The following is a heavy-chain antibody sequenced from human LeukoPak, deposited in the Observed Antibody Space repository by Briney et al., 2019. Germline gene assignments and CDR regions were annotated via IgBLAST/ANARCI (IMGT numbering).Heavy chain of an antibody. CDR2: IISSGSTI. CDR1: GFTFSSSE. CDR3: ARDGRGYSSSWFDY. D-gene: IGHD6-13*01. Sequence: GGSLRLSCAASGFTFSSSEMNWVRQAPGKGLEWVSYIISSGSTIYYADSVKGRFTISRDNAKNSLYLQMNSLRAEDTAVYYCARDGRGYSSSWFDYWGQGTLVTVSS. V-gene: IGHV3-48*03. J-gene: IGHJ4*02.